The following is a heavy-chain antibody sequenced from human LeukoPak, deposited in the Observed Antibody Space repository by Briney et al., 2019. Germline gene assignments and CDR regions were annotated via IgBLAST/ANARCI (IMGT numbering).Heavy chain of an antibody. CDR1: GFTFSSYG. Sequence: GGSLRLSCAASGFTFSSYGMSWVRQAPGKGLEWVSAISGSGGSTYYADSVKGRFTISRDNSKNTLYLQMNSLRAEDTAVYYCAKYSHDSSGSYDYWGQGTLVTVSS. CDR2: ISGSGGST. J-gene: IGHJ4*02. CDR3: AKYSHDSSGSYDY. D-gene: IGHD3-22*01. V-gene: IGHV3-23*01.